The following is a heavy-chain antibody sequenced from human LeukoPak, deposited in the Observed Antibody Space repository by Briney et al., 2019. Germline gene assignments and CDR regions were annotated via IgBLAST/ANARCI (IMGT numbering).Heavy chain of an antibody. CDR1: GGTFSSYA. J-gene: IGHJ3*02. CDR3: ATPTYYGSGSSWVLDI. V-gene: IGHV1-69*04. D-gene: IGHD3-10*01. Sequence: ASVKVSCKASGGTFSSYAISWVRQAPGQGLEWMGRIIPILGIANYAQKFQGRVTITADKSTSTAYMELSSLRSEDTAVYYCATPTYYGSGSSWVLDIWGQGTMVTVSS. CDR2: IIPILGIA.